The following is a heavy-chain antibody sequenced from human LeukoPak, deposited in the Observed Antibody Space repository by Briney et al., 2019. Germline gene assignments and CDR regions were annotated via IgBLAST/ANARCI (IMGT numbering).Heavy chain of an antibody. CDR3: ATDGSMDTAMAYDY. CDR1: GYTFTSYD. V-gene: IGHV1-8*01. J-gene: IGHJ4*02. D-gene: IGHD5-18*01. CDR2: MNPNRGNT. Sequence: AAVKVSCMASGYTFTSYDIKWVRPATGQGLEWMGWMNPNRGNTGYAQKFQGRVTMTRNTSISTDYMELSSRRSDATAVYYCATDGSMDTAMAYDYWGQGTLVTVSS.